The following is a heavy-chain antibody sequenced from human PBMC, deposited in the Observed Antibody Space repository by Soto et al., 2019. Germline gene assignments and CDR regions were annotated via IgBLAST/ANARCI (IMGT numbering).Heavy chain of an antibody. V-gene: IGHV4-39*01. CDR3: ARRGSGHTCDY. D-gene: IGHD3-10*01. Sequence: QLQLQESGPGLVKPSETLSLTCAVSGASISRTGFHWGWLRQPPGQGLEWIGSIYDGATTFYNSSLKSRVPISADTSKNLFSLKLRSVTAADTAVYYCARRGSGHTCDYLGQGTLVTVSS. J-gene: IGHJ4*02. CDR1: GASISRTGFH. CDR2: IYDGATT.